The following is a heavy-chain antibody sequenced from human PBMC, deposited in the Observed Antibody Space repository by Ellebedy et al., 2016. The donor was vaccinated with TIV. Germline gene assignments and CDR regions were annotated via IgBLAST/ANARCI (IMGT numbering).Heavy chain of an antibody. Sequence: MPSETLSLTCAVSGGSTSSGHWWNWVRQSPSKGLEWIGEIHRSGSTNYNPSLKSRLTILVDTSKNQFSLKLTSVTAADTAVYYCASLPVAGSWWDSYGMDVWGQGTTVTVSS. CDR1: GGSTSSGHW. D-gene: IGHD6-19*01. J-gene: IGHJ6*02. V-gene: IGHV4-4*02. CDR2: IHRSGST. CDR3: ASLPVAGSWWDSYGMDV.